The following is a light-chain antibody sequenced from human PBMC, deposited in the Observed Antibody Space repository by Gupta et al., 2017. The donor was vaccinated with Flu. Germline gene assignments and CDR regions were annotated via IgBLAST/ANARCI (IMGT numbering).Light chain of an antibody. CDR1: QSVLHSSNNKNY. J-gene: IGKJ1*01. Sequence: DIVMTQSPDSLAVSLGERATINCKSSQSVLHSSNNKNYLAWYQQKPGQPPKLLIYGASTRESGVPDRFSGSGSGTEFTLTSSSLQAEDVAVYYCQQYYATPRTFGQGTKVEIK. CDR3: QQYYATPRT. V-gene: IGKV4-1*01. CDR2: GAS.